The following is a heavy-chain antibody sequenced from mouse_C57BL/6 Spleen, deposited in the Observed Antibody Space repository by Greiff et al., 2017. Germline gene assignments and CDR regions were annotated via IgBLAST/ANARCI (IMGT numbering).Heavy chain of an antibody. CDR2: IYPSDSAT. CDR1: GYTFTSYW. V-gene: IGHV1-61*01. J-gene: IGHJ4*01. D-gene: IGHD2-3*01. CDR3: AREGDGYYYAMDY. Sequence: QVQLQQPGAELVRPGSSVKLSCKASGYTFTSYWLDWVKQRPGQGLEWIGNIYPSDSATHYNQKFKDKATLTVDKSSSTAYMQLNSMTSEDSAVYYCAREGDGYYYAMDYWGQGTSVTVSS.